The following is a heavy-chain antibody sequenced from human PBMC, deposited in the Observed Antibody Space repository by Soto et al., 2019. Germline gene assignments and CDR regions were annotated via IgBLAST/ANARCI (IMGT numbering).Heavy chain of an antibody. Sequence: QLVESGGGLIQTGGSMRLSCIGSEYSFSSFEMNWVRQAPGKGLEWVSYMSTSGADIKYADSVKGRFTVARDNSKNSLFLQMDSLRADDTAIYYWARTLGNWYFDLWGRGTLVTVSS. CDR2: MSTSGADI. CDR3: ARTLGNWYFDL. J-gene: IGHJ2*01. V-gene: IGHV3-48*03. D-gene: IGHD7-27*01. CDR1: EYSFSSFE.